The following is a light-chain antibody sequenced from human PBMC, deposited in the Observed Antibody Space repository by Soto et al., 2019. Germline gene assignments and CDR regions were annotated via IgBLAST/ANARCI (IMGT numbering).Light chain of an antibody. J-gene: IGLJ1*01. Sequence: QSALTQPASVSGSPGQSITISCTGTTSDVGGYNYVSWYQQHPGKAPKLMIYDVSNRPSGVSNRFSGSKSGNTAYLTISGLQAEDEADYYCSSYTSSSTPLYFFGTVTKVTV. CDR3: SSYTSSSTPLYF. CDR2: DVS. CDR1: TSDVGGYNY. V-gene: IGLV2-14*01.